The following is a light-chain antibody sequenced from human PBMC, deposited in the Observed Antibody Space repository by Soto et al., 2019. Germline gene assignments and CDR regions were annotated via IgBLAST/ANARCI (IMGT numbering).Light chain of an antibody. Sequence: DIVVTQSPLSLPVTPGEPASISCRSSESLLHSNGHNYLNWYVKKPGQSPQLLIYMGSNRASGVPDRFSGSGSGTDFTLKLSRVEAEDVGVYYCMQALQTPFAFGHGTKVDIK. CDR2: MGS. V-gene: IGKV2-28*01. J-gene: IGKJ3*01. CDR3: MQALQTPFA. CDR1: ESLLHSNGHNY.